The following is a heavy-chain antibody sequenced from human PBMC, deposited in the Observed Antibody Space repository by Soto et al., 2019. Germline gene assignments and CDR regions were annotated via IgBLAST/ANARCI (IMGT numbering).Heavy chain of an antibody. CDR1: GYTFTGYY. V-gene: IGHV1-2*04. D-gene: IGHD3-10*01. CDR3: ARGERFGGSGSYYLPNNWFDP. CDR2: INPNSGGT. J-gene: IGHJ5*02. Sequence: ASVKVSCRASGYTFTGYYMHWVRQAPGQGLEWMGWINPNSGGTNYAQKFQGWVTMTRDTSISTAYMELSRLRSDDTAVYYCARGERFGGSGSYYLPNNWFDPWGQGTLVTVSS.